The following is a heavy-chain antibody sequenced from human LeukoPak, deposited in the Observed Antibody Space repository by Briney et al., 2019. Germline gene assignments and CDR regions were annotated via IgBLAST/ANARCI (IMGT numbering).Heavy chain of an antibody. Sequence: GGSLRLSCAASGFTFSNHAMSWVRQAPGKGLRWGSVISGGGRTTEYADSVKGRFTVSRDNSVNTLSLHMDSLRVEDTAIYYCAKNVVFTRYFDSWGQGTLVTVSS. D-gene: IGHD2-21*01. CDR2: ISGGGRTT. CDR1: GFTFSNHA. CDR3: AKNVVFTRYFDS. V-gene: IGHV3-23*01. J-gene: IGHJ4*02.